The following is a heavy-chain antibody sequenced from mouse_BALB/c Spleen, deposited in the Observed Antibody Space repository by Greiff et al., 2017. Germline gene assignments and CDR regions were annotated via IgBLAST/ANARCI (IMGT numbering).Heavy chain of an antibody. Sequence: VQLQQSGPELVKPGASVKIPCKASGYTFTDYNMNWVKQRPEQGLEWIGRIDPYDSETHYNQKFKDKAILTVDKSSSTAYMQLSSLTSEDSAVYYCARGGGTWFAYWGQGTLVTVSA. CDR1: GYTFTDYN. J-gene: IGHJ3*01. CDR2: IDPYDSET. D-gene: IGHD1-1*02. V-gene: IGHV1S126*01. CDR3: ARGGGTWFAY.